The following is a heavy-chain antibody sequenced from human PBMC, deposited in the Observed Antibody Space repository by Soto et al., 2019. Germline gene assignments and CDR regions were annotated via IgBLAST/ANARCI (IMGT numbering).Heavy chain of an antibody. V-gene: IGHV3-23*01. CDR1: GFTFGNYA. CDR3: GRDHYGFNSIDY. CDR2: TVGGGDTT. D-gene: IGHD4-17*01. Sequence: VQLLESGGALEQPGGSLRLSCVGSGFTFGNYAMSWVRQAPGKGLEWVSATVGGGDTTYYADSVRGRFTISRDNSKNTLYLQMNSLRVEDTAVYYCGRDHYGFNSIDYWGQGTLVTVSS. J-gene: IGHJ4*02.